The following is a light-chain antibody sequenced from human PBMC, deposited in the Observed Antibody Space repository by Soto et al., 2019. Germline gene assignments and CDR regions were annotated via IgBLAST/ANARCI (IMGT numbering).Light chain of an antibody. CDR1: QSVSSSF. CDR2: GAS. V-gene: IGKV3-20*01. CDR3: QQYGSSPWT. Sequence: EIVLTQSPGTLPLSPGERATLSCRASQSVSSSFLAWYQQKPGQAPRLLIYGASSRATGIPDRFSGSGSGTDFTLTISGLEPEDFAVYYCQQYGSSPWTFGQGTKVEIK. J-gene: IGKJ1*01.